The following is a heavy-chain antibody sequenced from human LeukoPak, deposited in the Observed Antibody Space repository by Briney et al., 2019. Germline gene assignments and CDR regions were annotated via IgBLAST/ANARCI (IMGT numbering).Heavy chain of an antibody. Sequence: GGSLRLSCAASGFTFSSYGMHWVRQAPGKGLEWVAFIRYDGSNKYYADSVKGRFTISRDNSKNTLYLQMNSLRAEDTAVYYCARDRGIAVAGTHYWGQGTLVTVSS. CDR2: IRYDGSNK. D-gene: IGHD6-19*01. CDR1: GFTFSSYG. J-gene: IGHJ4*02. CDR3: ARDRGIAVAGTHY. V-gene: IGHV3-30*02.